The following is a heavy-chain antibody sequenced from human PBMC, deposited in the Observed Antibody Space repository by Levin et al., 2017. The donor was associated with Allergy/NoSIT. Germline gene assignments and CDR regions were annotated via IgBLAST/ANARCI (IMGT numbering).Heavy chain of an antibody. CDR1: GYTFTGYY. CDR3: ARVGAYCTTNSCERAYGMDV. Sequence: GESLKISCKASGYTFTGYYLHWVRQAPGQGLEWMGWINPNSGDTNYAQKFQGRVTMTRDTSISTAYMELSSLTSDDTAVYYCARVGAYCTTNSCERAYGMDVWGQGTTVTVSS. J-gene: IGHJ6*02. D-gene: IGHD2-2*01. V-gene: IGHV1-2*02. CDR2: INPNSGDT.